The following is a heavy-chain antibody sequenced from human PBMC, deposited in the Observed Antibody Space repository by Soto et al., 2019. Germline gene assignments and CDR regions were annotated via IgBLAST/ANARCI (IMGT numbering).Heavy chain of an antibody. V-gene: IGHV1-69*12. CDR2: IIHIFGTA. CDR3: ARGSSSWDGYFDY. D-gene: IGHD6-13*01. J-gene: IGHJ4*02. CDR1: GVPFSSYA. Sequence: QVQLVQSGAEVKKPGSSVKVSCKSSGVPFSSYAISWVRQAPGQGLEWMGGIIHIFGTANYAQKFQGRGTSTADESTSTAYMELSSLRSEDTAVYYCARGSSSWDGYFDYWGQGTLGTVSS.